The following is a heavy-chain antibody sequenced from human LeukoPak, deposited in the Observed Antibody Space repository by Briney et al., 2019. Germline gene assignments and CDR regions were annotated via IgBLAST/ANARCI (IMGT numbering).Heavy chain of an antibody. CDR1: GGSFSGYY. V-gene: IGHV4-34*01. CDR3: ARGLILTSTPYYGMDV. Sequence: SETLSLTCAVYGGSFSGYYWSWIRQPPGKGLEWIGEINHSGSTNYNPSLKSRVTISVDTSENQFSLKLSSVTAADTAVYYCARGLILTSTPYYGMDVWGQGTTVTVSS. J-gene: IGHJ6*02. D-gene: IGHD3-9*01. CDR2: INHSGST.